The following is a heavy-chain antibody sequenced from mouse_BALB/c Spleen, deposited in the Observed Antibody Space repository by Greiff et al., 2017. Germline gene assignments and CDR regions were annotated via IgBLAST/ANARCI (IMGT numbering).Heavy chain of an antibody. J-gene: IGHJ4*01. Sequence: EVQLQESGGGLVKPGGSLKLSCAASGFAFSSYDMSWVRQTPEKRLEWVAYISSGGGSTYYPDTVKGRFTISRDTAKNTLYLQMSSLKSEDTAMYYCARQTTVVAHYAMDYWGQGTSVTVSS. CDR2: ISSGGGST. D-gene: IGHD1-1*01. CDR1: GFAFSSYD. V-gene: IGHV5-12-1*01. CDR3: ARQTTVVAHYAMDY.